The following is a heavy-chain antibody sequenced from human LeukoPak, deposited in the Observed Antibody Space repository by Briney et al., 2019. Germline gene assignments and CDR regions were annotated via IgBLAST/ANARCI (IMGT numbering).Heavy chain of an antibody. V-gene: IGHV4-39*01. CDR3: AIDLTSGFDY. CDR1: GGSISSSSYC. Sequence: MASETLSLTCTVSGGSISSSSYCWGWIRQPPGKGLEWIGSIYYSGSTYYNPSLKSRVTISVDTSKNQFSLKLSSVTAADTAVYYCAIDLTSGFDYWGQGTLVTVSS. CDR2: IYYSGST. J-gene: IGHJ4*02. D-gene: IGHD3-10*01.